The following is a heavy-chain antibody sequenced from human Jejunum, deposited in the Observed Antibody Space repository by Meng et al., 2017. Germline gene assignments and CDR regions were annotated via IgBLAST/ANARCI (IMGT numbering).Heavy chain of an antibody. J-gene: IGHJ6*02. V-gene: IGHV3-7*03. Sequence: GESLKISCAASGFTFSDYWMSWVRQAPGKGLEWVALIKQDGSEKRYVDSVKGRFTISRDNSKNTLYLQMNSLRVEDTAVYYCVKGYGMDVWGQGTTVTVSS. CDR2: IKQDGSEK. CDR3: VKGYGMDV. CDR1: GFTFSDYW.